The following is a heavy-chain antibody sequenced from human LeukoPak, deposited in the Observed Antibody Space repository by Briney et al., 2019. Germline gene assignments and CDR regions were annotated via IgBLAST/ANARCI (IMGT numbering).Heavy chain of an antibody. Sequence: GGSLRLSCAASGFTFSSYGMHWVRQAPGKGLEWVAFIRYDGSNKYYADSVKGRFTISRDNSKNTLYLQMNSLRAEDTAVYYCARDHDILTGRALDYWGQGTLVTVSS. CDR3: ARDHDILTGRALDY. V-gene: IGHV3-30*02. CDR1: GFTFSSYG. CDR2: IRYDGSNK. D-gene: IGHD3-9*01. J-gene: IGHJ4*02.